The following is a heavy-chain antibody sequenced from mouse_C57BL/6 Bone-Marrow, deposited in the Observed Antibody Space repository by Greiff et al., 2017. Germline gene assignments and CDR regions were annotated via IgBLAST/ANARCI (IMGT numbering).Heavy chain of an antibody. CDR2: IYPRDGST. V-gene: IGHV1-85*01. D-gene: IGHD4-1*01. CDR1: GYTFTSYD. Sequence: VKLQESGPELVKPGASVKLSCKASGYTFTSYDINWVKQRPGQGLEWIGWIYPRDGSTKYNETFKGRATLTVDTSSSTAYMELHSLTSEDSAVYFCARTHRSLTGPGYWYFDVRGTEATVTVSS. J-gene: IGHJ1*03. CDR3: ARTHRSLTGPGYWYFDV.